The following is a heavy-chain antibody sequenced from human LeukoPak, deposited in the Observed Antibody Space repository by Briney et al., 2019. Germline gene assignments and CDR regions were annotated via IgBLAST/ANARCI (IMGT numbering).Heavy chain of an antibody. Sequence: SETLSLTCTVSGGSIRSSSYYWGWIRQPPGKGLEWIGSIYYSGSTYYNPSLKSRVTISVDTSKNQFSLKLSSVTAADTAVYYCARLGTGYGRNFFDYWGQGTLVTVSS. CDR3: ARLGTGYGRNFFDY. CDR2: IYYSGST. CDR1: GGSIRSSSYY. D-gene: IGHD2-15*01. V-gene: IGHV4-39*01. J-gene: IGHJ4*02.